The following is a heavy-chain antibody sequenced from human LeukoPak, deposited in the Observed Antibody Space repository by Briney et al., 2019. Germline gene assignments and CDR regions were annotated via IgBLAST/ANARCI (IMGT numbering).Heavy chain of an antibody. Sequence: ASVKVSCKASGYTFTGYYMHWVRQAPGQGLEWMGWINPNSGGTNYAQKFQGRVTMTRDTSISTAYMELSRLRSDDTAVYYCARSIAVAGTGSYWGQGTLVTVSS. V-gene: IGHV1-2*02. D-gene: IGHD6-19*01. CDR3: ARSIAVAGTGSY. CDR1: GYTFTGYY. CDR2: INPNSGGT. J-gene: IGHJ4*02.